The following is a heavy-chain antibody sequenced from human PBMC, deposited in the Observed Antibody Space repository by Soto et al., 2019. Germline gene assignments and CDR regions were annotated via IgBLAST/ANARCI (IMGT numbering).Heavy chain of an antibody. J-gene: IGHJ4*02. V-gene: IGHV4-30-4*01. CDR1: GGATTSDNY. D-gene: IGHD2-8*01. CDR2: IYYSGST. Sequence: KPSETLSLTCTVSGGATTSDNYWTWIRQPPGKGLEWLGHIYYSGSTDYNPSLKSRLAISIDTSKNQFSLNLNSVTASDTAVYYCVSQRTSVLTQAYFDYWGPGALVTVSS. CDR3: VSQRTSVLTQAYFDY.